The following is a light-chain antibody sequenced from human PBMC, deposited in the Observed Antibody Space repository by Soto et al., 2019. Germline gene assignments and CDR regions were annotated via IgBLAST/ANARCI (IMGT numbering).Light chain of an antibody. Sequence: DIQMTQSPSSLSASVGDRVTITCRASQTIRNYLNWYQDKPGQAPKLVIYDAYNLETGVPSTFSGNGYGTDFTFTISSLRPEDIATYYCQKSDHLPLFGPGTRVDMK. CDR3: QKSDHLPL. J-gene: IGKJ3*01. CDR2: DAY. CDR1: QTIRNY. V-gene: IGKV1-33*01.